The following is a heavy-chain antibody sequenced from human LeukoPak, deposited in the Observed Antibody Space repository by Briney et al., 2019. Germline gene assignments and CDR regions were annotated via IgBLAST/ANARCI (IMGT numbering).Heavy chain of an antibody. V-gene: IGHV1-2*02. D-gene: IGHD1-7*01. CDR2: INPNSGGT. CDR1: GYTFTGYY. J-gene: IGHJ3*02. CDR3: ATQNWNYLVYDAFDI. Sequence: ASVKVSCKASGYTFTGYYMHWVRQAPGQGLEWMGWINPNSGGTNYAQKFQGRVTMTRDTSISTAYMELSRLRSDDTAVYYCATQNWNYLVYDAFDIWGQGTIVTVSS.